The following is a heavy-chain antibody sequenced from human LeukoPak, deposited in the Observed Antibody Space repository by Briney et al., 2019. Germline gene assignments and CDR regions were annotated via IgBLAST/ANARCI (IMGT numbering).Heavy chain of an antibody. CDR3: ARVPVYYDSSDYFDY. J-gene: IGHJ4*02. D-gene: IGHD3-22*01. Sequence: PSETLSLTCTVSGGSISSGDYYWSWIRQPPGKGLEWIGYIYYSGSTYYNPSLKSRVTISVDTSKNQFSLKLSSVTAADTAVYYCARVPVYYDSSDYFDYWGQGTLVTVSS. V-gene: IGHV4-30-4*01. CDR2: IYYSGST. CDR1: GGSISSGDYY.